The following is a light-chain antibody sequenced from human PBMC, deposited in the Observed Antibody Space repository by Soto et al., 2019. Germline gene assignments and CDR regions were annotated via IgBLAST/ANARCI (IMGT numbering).Light chain of an antibody. CDR3: SSYTRSSTLV. Sequence: QSALTQPASVSGSPGQSITLSCTGTSSDIGGYNYVSWYQHHPGKAPKLMIYEVSNRPSGVSNRFSGSKSGNTASLTISGLQAEDEADYYCSSYTRSSTLVFGGGTKLTVL. CDR1: SSDIGGYNY. CDR2: EVS. V-gene: IGLV2-14*01. J-gene: IGLJ2*01.